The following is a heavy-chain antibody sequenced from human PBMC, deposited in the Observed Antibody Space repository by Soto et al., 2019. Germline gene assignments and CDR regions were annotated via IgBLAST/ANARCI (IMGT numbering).Heavy chain of an antibody. Sequence: SVRVSCKASGGTFSSYAISWVRQAPGQGLEWMGGIITIFGKTNYAQKFQGRVTITADESTSTAYMELSSLKSEDTAVYYCAKVVLGWVDYWGQGTLVTVSS. V-gene: IGHV1-69*13. D-gene: IGHD6-19*01. J-gene: IGHJ4*02. CDR3: AKVVLGWVDY. CDR2: IITIFGKT. CDR1: GGTFSSYA.